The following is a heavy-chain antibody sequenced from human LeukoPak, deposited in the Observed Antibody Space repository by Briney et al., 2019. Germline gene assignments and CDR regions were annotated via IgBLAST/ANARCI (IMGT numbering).Heavy chain of an antibody. CDR2: VHFSGST. CDR1: GGSLSSSAYY. J-gene: IGHJ3*02. V-gene: IGHV4-39*01. D-gene: IGHD1-1*01. Sequence: SETLSLTCSVSGGSLSSSAYYWGWIRQPPGEGLEWIGSVHFSGSTYYTPSLTSRVTISVDTSKNQFSLNLISVTAADMACYYCARHERVFRAFDIWGPGTMVTVSS. CDR3: ARHERVFRAFDI.